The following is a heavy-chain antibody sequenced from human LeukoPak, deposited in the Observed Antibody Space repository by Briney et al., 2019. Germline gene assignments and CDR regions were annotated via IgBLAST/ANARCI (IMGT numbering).Heavy chain of an antibody. Sequence: GGSLRLSCTVSGFTFDDYAFHWVRQAPGKGLEWVSGITWNRDNIGYGDSVKGRFTVSRDNVKNSVYLQMNSLRAEDTAVYYCARDDPSMIAALHYWGQGTLVTVSS. J-gene: IGHJ4*02. CDR3: ARDDPSMIAALHY. D-gene: IGHD6-6*01. V-gene: IGHV3-9*01. CDR2: ITWNRDNI. CDR1: GFTFDDYA.